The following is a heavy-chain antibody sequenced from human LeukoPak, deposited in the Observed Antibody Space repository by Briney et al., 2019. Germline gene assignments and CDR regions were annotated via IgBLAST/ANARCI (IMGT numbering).Heavy chain of an antibody. D-gene: IGHD2-2*01. CDR2: TYYRSTWYN. V-gene: IGHV6-1*01. Sequence: TSQTLSLTCAISGDSVSSNSVTWNWIRQSPSRGLEWLGRTYYRSTWYNDYAVSVRGRITVNPDTSKNQFSPHLNSVTPEDTAVYYCARRLTQYDCFDPWGQGILVTVSS. CDR1: GDSVSSNSVT. J-gene: IGHJ5*02. CDR3: ARRLTQYDCFDP.